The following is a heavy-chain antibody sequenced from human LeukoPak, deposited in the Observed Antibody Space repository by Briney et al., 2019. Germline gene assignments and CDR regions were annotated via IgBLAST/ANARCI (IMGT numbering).Heavy chain of an antibody. D-gene: IGHD6-13*01. V-gene: IGHV1-2*02. CDR1: GYTFTGYY. CDR3: ARDIAAAGRGWFDP. Sequence: ASVKVSCKASGYTFTGYYMHWVRQAPGQGLEWMGWINPNSGGTNYAQKFQGRVTMTRDTSISTAYMELSRLRSDDTAVYYCARDIAAAGRGWFDPWGQGTLVTASS. CDR2: INPNSGGT. J-gene: IGHJ5*02.